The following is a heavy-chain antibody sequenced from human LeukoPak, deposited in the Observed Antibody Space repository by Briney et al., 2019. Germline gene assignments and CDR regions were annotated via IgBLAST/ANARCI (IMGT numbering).Heavy chain of an antibody. D-gene: IGHD2-21*01. Sequence: GGSLRLSCAASGFTFSSYSMSWVRQAPGKGLEWVSGISASGDRIYDADSVKGRFTISRDNSKNTLYLQMNSLRVEDTALYYCAKKGESLDYYFMDVWGQGTTVTVSS. CDR1: GFTFSSYS. V-gene: IGHV3-23*01. CDR2: ISASGDRI. CDR3: AKKGESLDYYFMDV. J-gene: IGHJ6*02.